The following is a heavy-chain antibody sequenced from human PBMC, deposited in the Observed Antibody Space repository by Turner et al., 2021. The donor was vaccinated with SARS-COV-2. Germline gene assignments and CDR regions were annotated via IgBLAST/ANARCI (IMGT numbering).Heavy chain of an antibody. D-gene: IGHD3-16*01. CDR1: GGSIGDYF. J-gene: IGHJ6*02. V-gene: IGHV4-4*07. CDR3: ARGGSGPHLDV. Sequence: VQLQESGPGLVKSSETLSLTCTVSGGSIGDYFWTWIRQSAGKGLEYIGRMHPSGSSNYNSSLQSRLTLSLDTAKNQFSLTLRSVSAADTAVYYCARGGSGPHLDVWGQGTTVTVSS. CDR2: MHPSGSS.